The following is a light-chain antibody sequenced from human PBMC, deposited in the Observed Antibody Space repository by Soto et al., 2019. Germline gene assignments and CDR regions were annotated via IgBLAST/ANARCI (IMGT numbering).Light chain of an antibody. J-gene: IGKJ1*01. Sequence: DIQMTQSPSTLSASVGDRVTITCRASQSIRNWMAWYQQKPGKAPKILIYKASTLESGAPSRFSGSGSGTEFTLTISSLQPDDFATYYCQQYYNYFRTFGQGTKVEIK. CDR1: QSIRNW. V-gene: IGKV1-5*03. CDR2: KAS. CDR3: QQYYNYFRT.